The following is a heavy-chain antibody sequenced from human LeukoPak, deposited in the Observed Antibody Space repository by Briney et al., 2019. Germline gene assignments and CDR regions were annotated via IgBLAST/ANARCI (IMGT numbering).Heavy chain of an antibody. CDR1: GGSISSYY. CDR3: ARGSHYDYVWGSYRTRLYFDY. Sequence: SETLSLTCTVSGGSISSYYWSWIRQPAGKGLEWIGRIYTSGSTNYNPSLKSRVTMSVDTSKNQFSLKLSSVTAADTAVYYCARGSHYDYVWGSYRTRLYFDYWGQGTLVTVSP. D-gene: IGHD3-16*02. J-gene: IGHJ4*02. V-gene: IGHV4-4*07. CDR2: IYTSGST.